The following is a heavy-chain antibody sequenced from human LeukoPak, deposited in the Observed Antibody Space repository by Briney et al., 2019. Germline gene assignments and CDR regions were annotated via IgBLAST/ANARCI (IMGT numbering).Heavy chain of an antibody. V-gene: IGHV4-4*07. J-gene: IGHJ6*02. D-gene: IGHD2-21*02. Sequence: SETLSLTCTVSGGSISSYYWSWIRQPAGKGLEWIGRIYTSGSTNYNPSLKSRVTMSVDTSKNQFSLKLSSVTAADTAVYYCARDLQPGVVTAQRLGMDVWGQGTTVTVSS. CDR2: IYTSGST. CDR1: GGSISSYY. CDR3: ARDLQPGVVTAQRLGMDV.